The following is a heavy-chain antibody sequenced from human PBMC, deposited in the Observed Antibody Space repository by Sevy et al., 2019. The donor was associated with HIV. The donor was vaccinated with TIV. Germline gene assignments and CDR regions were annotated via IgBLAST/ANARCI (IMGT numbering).Heavy chain of an antibody. CDR3: AKEDCSGGSCYGGFDY. V-gene: IGHV3-23*01. CDR1: GFTFSSHA. D-gene: IGHD2-15*01. CDR2: ISGSGGMT. J-gene: IGHJ4*02. Sequence: GGSLRLSCAASGFTFSSHAMSWVRQAPGKGLEWVSAISGSGGMTHYADSVKGRFTISRDNSKNTLYLQMSSLRAEDTAVYYCAKEDCSGGSCYGGFDYWGQGTMVTVSS.